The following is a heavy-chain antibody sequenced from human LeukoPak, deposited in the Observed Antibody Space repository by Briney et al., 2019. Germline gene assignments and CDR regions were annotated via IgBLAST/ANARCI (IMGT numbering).Heavy chain of an antibody. Sequence: SETLSLTCTVSGGSISSYYWSWIRQPAGKGLEWIGRIYTSGSTNYNPSLKSRVTISVDTSKNQFSLKLSSVTAADTAVYYCARGRGITEGYSSSWYRTHFDYWGQGTLVTVSS. J-gene: IGHJ4*02. CDR3: ARGRGITEGYSSSWYRTHFDY. V-gene: IGHV4-4*07. CDR2: IYTSGST. CDR1: GGSISSYY. D-gene: IGHD6-13*01.